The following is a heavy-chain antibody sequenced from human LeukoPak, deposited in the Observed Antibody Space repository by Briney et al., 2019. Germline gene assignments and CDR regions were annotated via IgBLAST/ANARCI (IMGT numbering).Heavy chain of an antibody. CDR2: ISGSGGST. V-gene: IGHV3-23*01. CDR3: AKGEYYDFWSGYPTFDP. D-gene: IGHD3-3*01. CDR1: GFTFSSYA. Sequence: PGGSLRLSCAASGFTFSSYAMSWVRQAPGKGLEWVSAISGSGGSTYYADSVKGRFTISRDNSKNTLYLQMNSLRAEDTAVYYCAKGEYYDFWSGYPTFDPWGQGTLVTVSS. J-gene: IGHJ5*02.